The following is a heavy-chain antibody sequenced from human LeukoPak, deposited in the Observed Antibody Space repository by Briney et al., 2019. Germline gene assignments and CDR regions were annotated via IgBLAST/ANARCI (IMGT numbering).Heavy chain of an antibody. CDR2: MSPNSGDT. J-gene: IGHJ4*02. Sequence: ASVKVSCKASGYTFTSYDFNWVRQATGQRPEWMGRMSPNSGDTGYAQKFQDRVTMTRNTSISTAYMELSSLRSDDTAVYYCARGPPNWGYDYWGPGTLVTVSS. CDR3: ARGPPNWGYDY. D-gene: IGHD7-27*01. V-gene: IGHV1-8*01. CDR1: GYTFTSYD.